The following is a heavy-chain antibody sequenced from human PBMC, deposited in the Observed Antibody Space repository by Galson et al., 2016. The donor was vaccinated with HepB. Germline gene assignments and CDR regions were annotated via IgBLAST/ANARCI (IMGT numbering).Heavy chain of an antibody. V-gene: IGHV1-69*10. CDR1: GGTFSNYA. J-gene: IGHJ2*01. CDR3: ARNFRRCSSSSCHPPWYFDV. D-gene: IGHD2-2*01. Sequence: SVKVSCKASGGTFSNYAFSWVRQVPGQGLEWMGGIIPILNISNNTQKFQGRVTITADKSTSTVHMELSSLRFEDTAVYYCARNFRRCSSSSCHPPWYFDVWGRGTLVTVSS. CDR2: IIPILNIS.